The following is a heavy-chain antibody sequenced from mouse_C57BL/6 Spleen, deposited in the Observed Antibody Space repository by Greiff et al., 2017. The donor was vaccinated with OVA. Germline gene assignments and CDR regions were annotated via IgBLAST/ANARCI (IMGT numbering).Heavy chain of an antibody. CDR1: GYTFTDYN. D-gene: IGHD1-1*01. V-gene: IGHV1-22*01. CDR2: INPNNGGT. CDR3: AGITTVVAAFDY. J-gene: IGHJ2*01. Sequence: EVQLQESGPELVKPGASVKMSCKASGYTFTDYNMHWVKQSHGKSLEWIGYINPNNGGTSYNQKFKGKATLTVNKSSSTAYMELRSLTSEDSAVYYCAGITTVVAAFDYWGQGTTLTVSS.